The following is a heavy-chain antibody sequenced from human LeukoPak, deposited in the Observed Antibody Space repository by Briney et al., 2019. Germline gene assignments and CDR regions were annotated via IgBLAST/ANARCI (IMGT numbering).Heavy chain of an antibody. J-gene: IGHJ4*02. CDR2: IYTSGST. Sequence: PSETLSLTXTVSGGSISSYYWSWIRQPAGKGVEWIGRIYTSGSTNYNPSLKSRVTMSVDTSKNQFSLKLSSVTAADTAVYYRAREYSSGYYRTGNFDYWGQGTLVTVSS. D-gene: IGHD3-22*01. CDR1: GGSISSYY. V-gene: IGHV4-4*07. CDR3: AREYSSGYYRTGNFDY.